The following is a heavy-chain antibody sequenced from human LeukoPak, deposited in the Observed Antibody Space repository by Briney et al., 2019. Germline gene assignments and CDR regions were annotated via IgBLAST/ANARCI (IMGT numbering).Heavy chain of an antibody. V-gene: IGHV1-3*03. CDR1: GYTFTSYG. D-gene: IGHD3-10*01. J-gene: IGHJ6*03. Sequence: ASVKVSCKASGYTFTSYGISWVRQAPGQGLEWMGWINAGNGNTKYSQEFQGRVTITRDTSASTAYMELSSLRSEDMAVYYCAREGLWFGESYMDVWGKGTTVTVSS. CDR2: INAGNGNT. CDR3: AREGLWFGESYMDV.